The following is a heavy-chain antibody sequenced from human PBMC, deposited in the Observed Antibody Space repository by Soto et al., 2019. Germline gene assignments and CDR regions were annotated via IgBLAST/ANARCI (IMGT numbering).Heavy chain of an antibody. CDR3: ARHEGCSSSSCSATNWFDP. CDR1: GGSINTNTYS. Sequence: SETLSLTCVVSGGSINTNTYSWGWIRQPPGKGLEWIGSFYYSGSPQYNPSLKSRVTISVDTSKNPFSLKLKSVTAADTAVYYCARHEGCSSSSCSATNWFDPWGQGTLVTVSS. CDR2: FYYSGSP. J-gene: IGHJ5*02. D-gene: IGHD2-2*01. V-gene: IGHV4-39*01.